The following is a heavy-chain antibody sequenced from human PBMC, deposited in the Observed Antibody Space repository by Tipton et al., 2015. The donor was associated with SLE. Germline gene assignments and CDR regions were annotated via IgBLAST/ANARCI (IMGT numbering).Heavy chain of an antibody. Sequence: TLSLTCTVSGGSISSSPYYWGWIRQPPGKGLEWIGSIYYSDKIYYNPSLKSRVTISIDTSKNQFSLKVSSVTAADTAVYYCARDQRYFDSPVKYWGQGTLVTVSS. CDR1: GGSISSSPYY. J-gene: IGHJ4*02. CDR2: IYYSDKI. D-gene: IGHD3-9*01. V-gene: IGHV4-39*07. CDR3: ARDQRYFDSPVKY.